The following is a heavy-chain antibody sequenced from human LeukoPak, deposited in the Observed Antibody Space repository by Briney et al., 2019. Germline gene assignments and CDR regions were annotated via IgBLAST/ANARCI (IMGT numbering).Heavy chain of an antibody. Sequence: GGSLTLSCAVSGFTISSYWMGWVSQHPGEERVWVANIKQYGSEKYYVDSVKGRFTISRDNTKNSLYLQLNSLRAEDTAVYYCARGLSYGPAYLDYWGQGTLVTVSS. J-gene: IGHJ4*02. D-gene: IGHD5-18*01. CDR2: IKQYGSEK. CDR1: GFTISSYW. CDR3: ARGLSYGPAYLDY. V-gene: IGHV3-7*01.